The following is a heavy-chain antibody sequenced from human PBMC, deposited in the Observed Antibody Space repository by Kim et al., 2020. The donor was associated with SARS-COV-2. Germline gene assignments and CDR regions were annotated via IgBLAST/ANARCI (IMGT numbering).Heavy chain of an antibody. CDR1: GFTFSNCY. V-gene: IGHV3-7*01. J-gene: IGHJ4*02. Sequence: GGSLRLSCVASGFTFSNCYMTWVRQAPGKGLEWVANIKEDGSEQSYVDSVKGRFIISRDNARNSLYLEMNSLRAEDTALYYCARQGPGSAWLAFDSWGQGTLLTVSS. CDR2: IKEDGSEQ. CDR3: ARQGPGSAWLAFDS. D-gene: IGHD6-19*01.